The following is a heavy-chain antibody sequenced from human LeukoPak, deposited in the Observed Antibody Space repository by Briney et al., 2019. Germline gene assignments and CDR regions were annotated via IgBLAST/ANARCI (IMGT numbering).Heavy chain of an antibody. CDR3: ARGRDGYNYEGWYFDL. D-gene: IGHD5-24*01. Sequence: GGSLRLSCAASGFTVSSNYMSWVRQAPGRGLEWVSVIYSGGSTYYADSVKGRFTISRDNSKNTLYLQMNSLRAEDTAVYYCARGRDGYNYEGWYFDLWGRGTLVTVSS. CDR1: GFTVSSNY. CDR2: IYSGGST. V-gene: IGHV3-53*01. J-gene: IGHJ2*01.